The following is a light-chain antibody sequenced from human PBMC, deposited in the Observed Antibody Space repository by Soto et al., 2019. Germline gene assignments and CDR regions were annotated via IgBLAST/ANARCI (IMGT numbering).Light chain of an antibody. CDR3: SSYTNSSTLWV. J-gene: IGLJ3*02. CDR1: SSDVGLYNY. V-gene: IGLV2-14*01. Sequence: QSALTQPASVSGSPGQSITISCTGTSSDVGLYNYVSWYQQHPGKAPKLMIYEVSNRPSGVSNRFSGSKSANTASLTISGLQAEDEADYHCSSYTNSSTLWVFGGGTKVTVL. CDR2: EVS.